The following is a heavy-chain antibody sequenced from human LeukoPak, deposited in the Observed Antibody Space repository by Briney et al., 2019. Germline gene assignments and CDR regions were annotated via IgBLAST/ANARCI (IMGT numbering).Heavy chain of an antibody. CDR1: GFTFSGFA. V-gene: IGHV3-23*01. CDR3: AKMKGHPLPKYYMDV. Sequence: GGSLRLSCAAFGFTFSGFAMSWVRRTPGKGLEWVSGISGSGDNTLYADSVKGRFTISRDNSKNTLYLEMNSLRAEDTAIYYCAKMKGHPLPKYYMDVWGQGTTVTVSS. D-gene: IGHD1-26*01. CDR2: ISGSGDNT. J-gene: IGHJ6*01.